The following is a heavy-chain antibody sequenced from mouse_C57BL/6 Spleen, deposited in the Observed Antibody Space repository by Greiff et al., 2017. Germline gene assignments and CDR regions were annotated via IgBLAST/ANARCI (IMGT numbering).Heavy chain of an antibody. CDR3: ARRDGSLAMDY. CDR1: GFTFSDYG. J-gene: IGHJ4*01. CDR2: ISSGSSTI. D-gene: IGHD1-1*01. Sequence: DVMLVESGGGLVKPGGSLKLSCAASGFTFSDYGMHWVRQAPEKGLEWVAYISSGSSTIYYADTVKGRFTISRDNAKNTLFLQMTSLRSEDTAMYYCARRDGSLAMDYWGQGTSVTVSS. V-gene: IGHV5-17*01.